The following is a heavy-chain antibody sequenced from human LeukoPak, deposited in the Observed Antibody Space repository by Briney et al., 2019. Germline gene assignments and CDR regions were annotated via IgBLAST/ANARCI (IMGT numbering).Heavy chain of an antibody. CDR2: IYYSGST. CDR1: GGSISSYY. CDR3: ARHHYGSGSYDWYFDL. Sequence: SETLSLTCTVSGGSISSYYWSWIRQPPGKGLEWIGYIYYSGSTNYNPSLKSRVTISVDTSKNQFSLKLSSVTAADTAVYYCARHHYGSGSYDWYFDLWGRGTLVTVSS. V-gene: IGHV4-59*08. J-gene: IGHJ2*01. D-gene: IGHD3-10*01.